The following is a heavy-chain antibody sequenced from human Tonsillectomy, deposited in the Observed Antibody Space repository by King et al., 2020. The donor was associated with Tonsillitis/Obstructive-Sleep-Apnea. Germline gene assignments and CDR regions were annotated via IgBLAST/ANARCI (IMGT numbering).Heavy chain of an antibody. J-gene: IGHJ6*03. CDR1: GFTFSDYY. CDR3: AVGIHSSYYYMDV. Sequence: VQLVESGGGLVRPGGSLRLSCAASGFTFSDYYMSWIRQAPGKGLEWISYISSGGSSKFYADSVEGRFTISRDNARNSLYLQMIRLGAPDTAVYYCAVGIHSSYYYMDVWGKGTTVTVAS. CDR2: ISSGGSSK. D-gene: IGHD6-13*01. V-gene: IGHV3-11*01.